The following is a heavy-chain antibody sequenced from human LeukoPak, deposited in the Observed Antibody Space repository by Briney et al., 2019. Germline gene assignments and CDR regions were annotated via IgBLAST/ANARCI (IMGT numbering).Heavy chain of an antibody. D-gene: IGHD3-10*01. V-gene: IGHV3-7*01. CDR2: IKQDGSEK. Sequence: GGSLRLSCAASGYTFSSYWMSGVREAPGEGLEWVANIKQDGSEKYYVDSVKGRFTISRDNAKNSLYLQMNSLRAEDTAVYYCARDPTGDPYYYYGMDVWGQGTTVTVSS. J-gene: IGHJ6*02. CDR1: GYTFSSYW. CDR3: ARDPTGDPYYYYGMDV.